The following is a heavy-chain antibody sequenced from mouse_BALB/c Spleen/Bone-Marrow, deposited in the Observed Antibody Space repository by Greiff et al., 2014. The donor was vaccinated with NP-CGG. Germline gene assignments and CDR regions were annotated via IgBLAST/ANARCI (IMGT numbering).Heavy chain of an antibody. CDR1: GYTFTSYW. CDR2: IYPGSGST. J-gene: IGHJ3*01. CDR3: TGAPGFAD. Sequence: GSELVRPGASVKLSCKASGYTFTSYWMHWVKQRPGQGLEWIGNIYPGSGSTNYDEKFKSKATLTVDTSSSTAYMQLSSLTPVDSAVYYCTGAPGFADWGQGTLVTVSA. V-gene: IGHV1S22*01.